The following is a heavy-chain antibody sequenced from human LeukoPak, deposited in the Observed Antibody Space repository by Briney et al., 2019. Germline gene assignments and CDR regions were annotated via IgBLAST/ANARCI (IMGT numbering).Heavy chain of an antibody. J-gene: IGHJ4*02. Sequence: PSETLSLTCAVSGGSISSGGYSWSWIRQPPGKGLEWIGYIYHSGSTYYNPSLKSRVTISVDKSKNQFSLRLSSVTAADTAVYYCARGRDFSSGTYYYGSGSSGFDYWGQGTLVTVSS. CDR2: IYHSGST. CDR3: ARGRDFSSGTYYYGSGSSGFDY. CDR1: GGSISSGGYS. D-gene: IGHD3-10*01. V-gene: IGHV4-30-2*05.